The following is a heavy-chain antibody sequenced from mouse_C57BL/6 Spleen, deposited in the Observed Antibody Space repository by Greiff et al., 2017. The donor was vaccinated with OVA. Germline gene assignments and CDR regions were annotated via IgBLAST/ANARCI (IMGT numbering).Heavy chain of an antibody. CDR2: IYPGDGDT. J-gene: IGHJ4*01. Sequence: VKLVESRPELVKPGASVKISCKASGYAFSSSWMNWVKQRPGKGLEWIGRIYPGDGDTNYNGKFKGKATLTADKSSSTAYMQLISLITDDTAVYVGAIVIYYDYDYAMDYWGQGTAVTGSS. D-gene: IGHD2-4*01. V-gene: IGHV1-82*01. CDR3: AIVIYYDYDYAMDY. CDR1: GYAFSSSW.